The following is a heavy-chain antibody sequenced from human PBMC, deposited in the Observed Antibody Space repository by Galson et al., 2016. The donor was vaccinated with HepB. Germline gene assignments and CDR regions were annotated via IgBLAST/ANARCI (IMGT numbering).Heavy chain of an antibody. J-gene: IGHJ3*01. V-gene: IGHV3-30*18. Sequence: SLRLSCAASGFSFSTYAMHWVRQAPGMGQEWVALISYDGSYSSYADSVKGRFTISRDNSKKTLYLQMNSLRAEDTAVYYCAKVPSMVRGFWGQGTMVTVSS. CDR2: ISYDGSYS. CDR3: AKVPSMVRGF. D-gene: IGHD3-10*01. CDR1: GFSFSTYA.